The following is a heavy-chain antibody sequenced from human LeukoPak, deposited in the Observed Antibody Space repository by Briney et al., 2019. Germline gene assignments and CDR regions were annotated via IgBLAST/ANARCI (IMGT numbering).Heavy chain of an antibody. CDR3: ARVGSGYDFFDY. CDR1: GGSMSDYY. CDR2: IHTSGTT. V-gene: IGHV4-4*07. Sequence: SETLSLTCTVSGGSMSDYYWSFIRQSAGTGLEWLGRIHTSGTTWYNPSLKSRVTLSVDASKNQFSLKLNFVTAADTAVYYCARVGSGYDFFDYWGQGTLVTVSS. D-gene: IGHD3/OR15-3a*01. J-gene: IGHJ4*02.